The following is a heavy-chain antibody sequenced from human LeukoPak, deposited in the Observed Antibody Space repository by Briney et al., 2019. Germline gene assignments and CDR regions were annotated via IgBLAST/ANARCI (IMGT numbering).Heavy chain of an antibody. D-gene: IGHD5-24*01. CDR3: ARVRVVEMATQGFDY. CDR1: GFTFSSYG. CDR2: ISYDGSNK. V-gene: IGHV3-30*03. Sequence: GGSLRLSCAASGFTFSSYGMYWVRQAPGKGLEWVAVISYDGSNKYYVDSVKGRFTISRDNSKNTLYLQMNSLRAEDTAVYYCARVRVVEMATQGFDYWGQGTLVTVSS. J-gene: IGHJ4*02.